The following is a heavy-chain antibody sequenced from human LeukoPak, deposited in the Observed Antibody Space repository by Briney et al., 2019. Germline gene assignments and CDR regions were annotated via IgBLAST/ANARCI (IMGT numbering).Heavy chain of an antibody. J-gene: IGHJ4*02. V-gene: IGHV4-4*02. CDR1: GGSISSTNW. CDR2: VHLSGRT. CDR3: AREGGPYRPLDY. Sequence: SETLSLTCGVCGGSISSTNWWTWVRQPPGEGLEWIGEVHLSGRTNYNPSLESRVTMSVDMSENHISLKLTSVTAADTAVYYCAREGGPYRPLDYSGQGTLVTVSS.